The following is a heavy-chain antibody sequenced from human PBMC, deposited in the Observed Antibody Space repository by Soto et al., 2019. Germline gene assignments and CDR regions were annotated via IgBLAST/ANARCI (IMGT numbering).Heavy chain of an antibody. V-gene: IGHV1-69*02. J-gene: IGHJ5*02. CDR2: IIPIAAIA. Sequence: VQLVQSGAEVKKPGSSVKVSCKASGGTFSRYTINWVRQAPGQGLEWMGRIIPIAAIANYTQKFQGRVTLTVDKSSTTAYMELSSLRSDDTALYYCARGSTIVRGSPRWFDPWGQGTLVTVSS. CDR1: GGTFSRYT. D-gene: IGHD3-10*01. CDR3: ARGSTIVRGSPRWFDP.